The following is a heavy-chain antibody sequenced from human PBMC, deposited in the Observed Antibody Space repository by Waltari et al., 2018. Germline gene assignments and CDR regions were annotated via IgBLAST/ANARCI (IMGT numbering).Heavy chain of an antibody. D-gene: IGHD3-22*01. CDR1: GGSISSSNW. CDR2: IYHSGST. V-gene: IGHV4-4*02. Sequence: QVQQQESGPGLVKPSGTLSLTCAVSGGSISSSNWWSWVRQPPGKGLEWIGEIYHSGSTNDNPALKSRVTISVDKSKNQFSLKLSSVTAADTAVYYCARASQDYYDSSGFDYWGQGTLVTVSS. J-gene: IGHJ4*02. CDR3: ARASQDYYDSSGFDY.